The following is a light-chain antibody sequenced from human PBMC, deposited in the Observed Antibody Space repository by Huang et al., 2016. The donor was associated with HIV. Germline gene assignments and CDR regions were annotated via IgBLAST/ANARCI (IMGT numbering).Light chain of an antibody. CDR2: LGS. J-gene: IGKJ3*01. Sequence: DIVMTQSPLSLPVTHGEPASISCRSRQSLLHSNGNTYLDWYLQQPGQSPQLLIYLGSNRASGVPDRFSGSGSGTDFTLKISRVEPEDVGVYYCMQGLRTRGFTFGPGTKVDIK. V-gene: IGKV2-28*01. CDR3: MQGLRTRGFT. CDR1: QSLLHSNGNTY.